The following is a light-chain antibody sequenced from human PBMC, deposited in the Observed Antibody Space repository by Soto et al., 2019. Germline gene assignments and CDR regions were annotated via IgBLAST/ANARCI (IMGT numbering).Light chain of an antibody. Sequence: QSALTQPASVSGSPGQSITISCTGTSSDIGDYNYVSWYQQHPGKAPKLMIYEVSNRPSGVSNRFSGSKSGNTASLTISGLQAEDEADYHCSSYRSSSTLDVFGTGTKLTVL. J-gene: IGLJ1*01. CDR1: SSDIGDYNY. V-gene: IGLV2-14*01. CDR3: SSYRSSSTLDV. CDR2: EVS.